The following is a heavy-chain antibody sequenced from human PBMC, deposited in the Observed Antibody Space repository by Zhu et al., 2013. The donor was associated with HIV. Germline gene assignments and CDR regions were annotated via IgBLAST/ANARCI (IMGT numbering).Heavy chain of an antibody. CDR1: GYTFTNYD. J-gene: IGHJ1*01. Sequence: QVQLVQSGTEVRKPGASVKVSCKASGYTFTNYDINWVRQATGQGLEWMGWMNPNSGNTGYAQKFQARVTMTTDTSTSTAYMELRSLRSDDTAVYYCARGRYYYDHNGYYHEFFQVWGQGTLVTVSS. CDR3: ARGRYYYDHNGYYHEFFQV. V-gene: IGHV1-8*01. CDR2: MNPNSGNT. D-gene: IGHD3-22*01.